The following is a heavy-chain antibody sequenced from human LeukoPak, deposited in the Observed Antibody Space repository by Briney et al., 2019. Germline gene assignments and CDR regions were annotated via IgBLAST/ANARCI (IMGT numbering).Heavy chain of an antibody. Sequence: GGSLRLSCAASGFTFSSYAMSWVRQAPGKGLEWVSAISGSGGTTYYADSMKGRFTISRDNSKNTLYLQMNSLRAEDTAIYYCAKGSATWSYYFDYWGQGTLVTVSS. CDR1: GFTFSSYA. V-gene: IGHV3-23*01. J-gene: IGHJ4*02. CDR2: ISGSGGTT. CDR3: AKGSATWSYYFDY. D-gene: IGHD2-8*02.